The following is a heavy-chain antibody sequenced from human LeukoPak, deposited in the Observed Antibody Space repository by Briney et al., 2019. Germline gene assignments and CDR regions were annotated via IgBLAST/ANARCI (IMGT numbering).Heavy chain of an antibody. CDR2: ISHDGSNK. V-gene: IGHV3-30-3*01. CDR3: ARGQAGIEIDH. J-gene: IGHJ4*02. D-gene: IGHD3-10*01. Sequence: GGSLRLSCAASGFTFSSYAMSWVRQAPGKGLEWVAVISHDGSNKHYAASVKGRFTISRDDSKNTLSLQMNTLRAEDTAVYYCARGQAGIEIDHWGQGTLVTVSS. CDR1: GFTFSSYA.